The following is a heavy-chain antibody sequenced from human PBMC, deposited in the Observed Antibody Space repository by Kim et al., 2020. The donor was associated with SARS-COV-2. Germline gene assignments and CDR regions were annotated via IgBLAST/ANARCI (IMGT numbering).Heavy chain of an antibody. V-gene: IGHV4-39*01. J-gene: IGHJ4*01. Sequence: THYRPSLRSRVTISVDTSKNQFSLKLSSVTAADTAVYYCARRLAARPEDCWGQGTLVIVSS. CDR2: T. D-gene: IGHD6-6*01. CDR3: ARRLAARPEDC.